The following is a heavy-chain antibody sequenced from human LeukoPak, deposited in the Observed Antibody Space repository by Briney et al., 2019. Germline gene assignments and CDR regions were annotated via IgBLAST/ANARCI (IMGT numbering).Heavy chain of an antibody. CDR3: ARGYSGYEYYFDY. CDR1: GYTFTGYY. D-gene: IGHD5-12*01. J-gene: IGHJ4*02. CDR2: INPNSGGT. Sequence: ASVKVSCKASGYTFTGYYMHWVRQAPGQGLEWMGWINPNSGGTNYAQKFQGRVTMTRDTSISTAYMELSRLRSDDTAVYYCARGYSGYEYYFDYWGQGTLVTVSS. V-gene: IGHV1-2*02.